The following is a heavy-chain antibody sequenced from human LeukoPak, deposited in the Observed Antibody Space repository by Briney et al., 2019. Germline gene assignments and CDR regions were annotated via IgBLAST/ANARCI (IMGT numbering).Heavy chain of an antibody. CDR2: ISAYNGNT. D-gene: IGHD1-14*01. V-gene: IGHV1-18*01. Sequence: ASVKVSCKASGYTFTSYGISWVRQAPGQGLERMGWISAYNGNTNYAQKLQGRVTMTTDTSTSTAYMELRSLRSDDTAVYYCARGLTNPSLYYVDYWGQGTLVTVSS. J-gene: IGHJ4*02. CDR3: ARGLTNPSLYYVDY. CDR1: GYTFTSYG.